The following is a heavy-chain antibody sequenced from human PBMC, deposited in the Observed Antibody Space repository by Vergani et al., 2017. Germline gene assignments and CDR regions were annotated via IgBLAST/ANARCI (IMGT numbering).Heavy chain of an antibody. Sequence: QVQLVESGGGVVQPGRSLRLSCAASGFTFSSYSMHWVRQAPGKGLEWVAVIWYDGSNKYYADSVKGRFTISRDNSKNTLYLQMNSLRAEDTAVYYCARGDGDYVDDFVDYWGQGTLVTVSS. V-gene: IGHV3-33*01. CDR3: ARGDGDYVDDFVDY. J-gene: IGHJ4*02. D-gene: IGHD4-17*01. CDR2: IWYDGSNK. CDR1: GFTFSSYS.